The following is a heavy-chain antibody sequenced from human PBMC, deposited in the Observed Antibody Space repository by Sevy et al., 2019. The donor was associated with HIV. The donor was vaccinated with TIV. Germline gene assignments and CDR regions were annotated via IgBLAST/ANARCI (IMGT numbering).Heavy chain of an antibody. CDR1: GFSFSSNV. J-gene: IGHJ4*02. V-gene: IGHV3-23*01. D-gene: IGHD2-8*01. CDR3: TKRPLGSPNFYFQY. Sequence: GGSLRLSCAASGFSFSSNVMSWVRQTPAKGLEWVSSIAASDGTTFYADSVKGRFTISSDNSKNTLFLQMSSLRAEDTAVYYCTKRPLGSPNFYFQYWGQGTLVTVSS. CDR2: IAASDGTT.